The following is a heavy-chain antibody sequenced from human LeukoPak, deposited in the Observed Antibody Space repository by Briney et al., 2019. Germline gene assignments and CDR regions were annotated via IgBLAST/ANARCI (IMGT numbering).Heavy chain of an antibody. CDR3: ARESLNAYAFDI. J-gene: IGHJ3*02. CDR2: IYTSGST. V-gene: IGHV4-4*07. Sequence: SSETLSLTCTVSGGSISSYYWSWVRQPAGKGLEWIGRIYTSGSTNYNPSLKSRVTISVDTSKNQFSLKLSSVTAADTAVYYCARESLNAYAFDIWGQGTMVTVSS. CDR1: GGSISSYY.